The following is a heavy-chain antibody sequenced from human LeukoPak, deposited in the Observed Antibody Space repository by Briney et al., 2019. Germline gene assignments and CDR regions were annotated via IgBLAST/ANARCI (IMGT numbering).Heavy chain of an antibody. CDR3: ARADIVVVPAAHYYFDY. J-gene: IGHJ4*02. V-gene: IGHV4-30-4*08. Sequence: SETLSLTCTVSGGSISSGDYYWSWIRQPPGKGLEWIGYIYYSGSTYYNPSLKSRVTISVGTSKNQFSLKLSSVTAADTAVYYCARADIVVVPAAHYYFDYWGQGTLVTVSS. CDR1: GGSISSGDYY. CDR2: IYYSGST. D-gene: IGHD2-2*01.